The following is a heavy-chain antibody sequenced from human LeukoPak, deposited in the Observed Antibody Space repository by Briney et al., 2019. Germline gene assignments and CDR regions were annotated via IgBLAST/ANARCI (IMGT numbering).Heavy chain of an antibody. J-gene: IGHJ3*01. CDR3: AKDIQLST. Sequence: PGGSLRLSCAASGFTFSVAAMTWVRQAPGKGLEWVSLIGASGGSTYYADSVKGRFTISRDNSKNTLSLQMNSQRVEDTAMYFCAKDIQLSTWGLGTMVTVSS. D-gene: IGHD5-24*01. V-gene: IGHV3-23*01. CDR1: GFTFSVAA. CDR2: IGASGGST.